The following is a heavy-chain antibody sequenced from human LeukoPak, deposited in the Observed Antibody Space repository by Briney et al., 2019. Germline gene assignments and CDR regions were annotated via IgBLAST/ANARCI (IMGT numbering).Heavy chain of an antibody. D-gene: IGHD5-24*01. CDR2: ISAYNGNT. CDR1: GYTFTSYG. V-gene: IGHV1-18*01. CDR3: ATSSEIDMATHPFDY. J-gene: IGHJ4*02. Sequence: ASVKVSCKASGYTFTSYGISWVRQAPGQGLEWMGWISAYNGNTNYAQKPQGRVTMTTDTSTSTAYMELRSLRSDDTAVYYCATSSEIDMATHPFDYWGQGTLVTVSS.